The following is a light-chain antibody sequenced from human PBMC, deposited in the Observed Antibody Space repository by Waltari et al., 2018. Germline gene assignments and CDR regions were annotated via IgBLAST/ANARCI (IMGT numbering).Light chain of an antibody. V-gene: IGLV2-14*01. CDR2: DVS. CDR3: SSYTFSSTWV. CDR1: SSDVGGYNY. Sequence: QSALTQPASVSGSPGQSITISCTGTSSDVGGYNYVSWYLQHPGKAPRLMIYDVSKRPSGVSSRCSGSKSGNTASLTISGLQAEDEGDYHCSSYTFSSTWVFGGGTKLTVL. J-gene: IGLJ3*02.